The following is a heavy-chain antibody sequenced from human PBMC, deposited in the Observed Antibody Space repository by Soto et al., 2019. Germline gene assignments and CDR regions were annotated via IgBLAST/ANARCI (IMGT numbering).Heavy chain of an antibody. CDR1: GGTFSSYA. V-gene: IGHV1-69*01. D-gene: IGHD6-6*01. Sequence: VQLVQSGAEVKKPGSSVKVSCKASGGTFSSYAISWVRQAPGQGLEWMGGIIPIFGTANYAQKFQGRVTITADESTSTAYMELSSLRSEDTAVYYCARQLFSIAARANPYYYYYGMDVWGQGTTVTVSS. CDR2: IIPIFGTA. CDR3: ARQLFSIAARANPYYYYYGMDV. J-gene: IGHJ6*02.